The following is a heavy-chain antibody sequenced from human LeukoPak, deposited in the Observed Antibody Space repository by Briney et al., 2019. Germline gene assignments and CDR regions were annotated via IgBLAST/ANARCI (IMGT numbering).Heavy chain of an antibody. CDR2: VNRDGSET. Sequence: GGSLRPSCAASGFALSSHWMTWVRQVPGRGPEWVANVNRDGSETYYLDSVKGRFTISKDNAKNSLYLQMNSLRAEDTALYHCARNNGMDVWGQGTTVIVSS. CDR1: GFALSSHW. V-gene: IGHV3-7*03. J-gene: IGHJ6*02. CDR3: ARNNGMDV.